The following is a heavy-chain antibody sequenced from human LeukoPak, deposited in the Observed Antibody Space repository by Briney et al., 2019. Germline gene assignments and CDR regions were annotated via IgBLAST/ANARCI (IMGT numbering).Heavy chain of an antibody. CDR2: VNRDGSET. Sequence: GGSLRPSCAASGFALSSHWMTWVRQVPGRGPEWVANVNRDGSETYYLDSVKGRFTISKDNAKNSLYLQMNSLRAEDTALYHCARNNGMDVWGQGTTVIVSS. CDR1: GFALSSHW. V-gene: IGHV3-7*03. J-gene: IGHJ6*02. CDR3: ARNNGMDV.